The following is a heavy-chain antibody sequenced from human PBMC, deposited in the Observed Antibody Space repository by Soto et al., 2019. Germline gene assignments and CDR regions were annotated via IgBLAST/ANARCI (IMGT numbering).Heavy chain of an antibody. CDR1: GCTISSYT. CDR2: IIPILGIA. Sequence: SVKVSCKASGCTISSYTISCVRQAPGQGLEWMGRIIPILGIANYAQKFQGRVTITADKSTSTAYMELSSLRSEDTAVYYCARGGALYCSGGSCYGPARFDYWGQGTLVTVSS. CDR3: ARGGALYCSGGSCYGPARFDY. D-gene: IGHD2-15*01. V-gene: IGHV1-69*02. J-gene: IGHJ4*02.